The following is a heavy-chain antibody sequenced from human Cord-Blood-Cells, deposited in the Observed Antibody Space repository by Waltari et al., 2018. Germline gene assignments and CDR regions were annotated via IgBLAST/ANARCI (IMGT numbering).Heavy chain of an antibody. CDR2: IIPILGIA. V-gene: IGHV1-69*09. CDR1: GGTFSSYA. Sequence: QVQLVQSGAEVKKPGSSVKVSCKASGGTFSSYAISWVRPAPGQGLEWMGRIIPILGIANYAQKFQGRVTITADKSTSTAYMELSSLRSEDTAVYYCARDEEGVDYWHDAFDIWGQGTMVTVSS. D-gene: IGHD3-10*01. J-gene: IGHJ3*02. CDR3: ARDEEGVDYWHDAFDI.